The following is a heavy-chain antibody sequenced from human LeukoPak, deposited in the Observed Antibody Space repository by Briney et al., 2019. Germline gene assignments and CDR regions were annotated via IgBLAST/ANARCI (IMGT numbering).Heavy chain of an antibody. CDR2: INHSGST. CDR3: ARRTYYYGSGSYSQPPYYYYYMDV. D-gene: IGHD3-10*01. V-gene: IGHV4-34*01. CDR1: GGSFSGYY. J-gene: IGHJ6*03. Sequence: SETLSLTCAVYGGSFSGYYWSWIRQPPGKGLEWIGEINHSGSTNYNPSLKSRVTISVDTSKNQFSLKLSSVTAADTAVYYCARRTYYYGSGSYSQPPYYYYYMDVWGKGTTVTVSS.